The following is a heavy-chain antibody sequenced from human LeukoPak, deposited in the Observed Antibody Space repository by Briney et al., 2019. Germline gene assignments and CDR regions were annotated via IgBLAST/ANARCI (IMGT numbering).Heavy chain of an antibody. CDR2: INHSGST. V-gene: IGHV4-39*07. CDR3: ARGHGDYAAFDI. J-gene: IGHJ3*02. CDR1: GGSISSGSYY. D-gene: IGHD4-17*01. Sequence: PSETLSLTCTVSGGSISSGSYYWSWIRQPPGKGLEWIGEINHSGSTNYNPSLKSRVTISVDTSKNQFSLKLSSVTAADTAVYYCARGHGDYAAFDIWGQGTMVTVSS.